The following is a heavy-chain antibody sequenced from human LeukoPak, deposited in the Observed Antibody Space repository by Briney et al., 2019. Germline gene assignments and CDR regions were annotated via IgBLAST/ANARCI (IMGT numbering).Heavy chain of an antibody. J-gene: IGHJ4*02. D-gene: IGHD2-15*01. V-gene: IGHV3-21*01. CDR3: ARDTVCSGGSCYSND. CDR2: ISSSSSYI. Sequence: GGSLRLSCAASGFTFSSYNMNWVRQAPGKGLEWVSSISSSSSYIYYADSVKGRFTISRDNAKNSLYLQMNSLRAEDTAVYYCARDTVCSGGSCYSNDWGQGTLVTVSS. CDR1: GFTFSSYN.